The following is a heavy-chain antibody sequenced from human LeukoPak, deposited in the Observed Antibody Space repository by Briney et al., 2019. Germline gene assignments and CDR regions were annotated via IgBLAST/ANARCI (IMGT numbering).Heavy chain of an antibody. CDR2: IDNSGNT. D-gene: IGHD2/OR15-2a*01. J-gene: IGHJ4*02. CDR3: TRDIVICWFFL. Sequence: SETLSLTCTVSGGSISSGNSYWGWVRQPPGKGLEWIGSIDNSGNTYYNPSLKIRVTISIDTSKNYFSLNLRSVAAADTAVYYCTRDIVICWFFLWGQGTLLTVSS. V-gene: IGHV4-39*07. CDR1: GGSISSGNSY.